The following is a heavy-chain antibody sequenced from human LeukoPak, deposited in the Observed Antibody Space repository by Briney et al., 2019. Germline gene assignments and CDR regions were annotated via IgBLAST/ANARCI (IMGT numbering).Heavy chain of an antibody. CDR2: ISAYNGNT. D-gene: IGHD3-3*01. CDR3: ARDDFWSGSSSMDV. CDR1: GGTFSSYA. V-gene: IGHV1-18*01. Sequence: ASVKVSCKASGGTFSSYAISWVRQAPGQGLEWMGWISAYNGNTNYAQKLQGRVTMTTDTSTSTAYMELRSLRSDDTAVYYCARDDFWSGSSSMDVWGQGTTVTVSS. J-gene: IGHJ6*02.